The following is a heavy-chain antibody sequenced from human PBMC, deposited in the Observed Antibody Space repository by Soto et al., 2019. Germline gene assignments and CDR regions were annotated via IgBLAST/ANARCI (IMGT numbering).Heavy chain of an antibody. Sequence: LRLSCTASGFTFSSYSMNWVRQAPGKGLEWISYISSHSSTLYYADSVKGRFTISRDNAGNSLYLQMNSLRDEDTAVYYCVRDGSGNLYLNWFDPWGQGTLVTVSS. V-gene: IGHV3-48*02. J-gene: IGHJ5*02. CDR3: VRDGSGNLYLNWFDP. CDR1: GFTFSSYS. D-gene: IGHD6-19*01. CDR2: ISSHSSTL.